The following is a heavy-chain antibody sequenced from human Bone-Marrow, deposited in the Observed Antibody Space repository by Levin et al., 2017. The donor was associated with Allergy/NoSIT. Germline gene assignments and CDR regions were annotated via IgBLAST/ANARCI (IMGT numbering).Heavy chain of an antibody. CDR3: SSQRIATELYYFDY. Sequence: GESLKISCAASGFTFSTYTMHWVRQAPGKGLEWVAVISYDGTKKYFADSVKGRFTISRDNSKNTLYLQMNSLRAEDTAVYYCSSQRIATELYYFDYWGQGTLVTVSS. CDR1: GFTFSTYT. CDR2: ISYDGTKK. V-gene: IGHV3-30-3*01. J-gene: IGHJ4*02. D-gene: IGHD1-7*01.